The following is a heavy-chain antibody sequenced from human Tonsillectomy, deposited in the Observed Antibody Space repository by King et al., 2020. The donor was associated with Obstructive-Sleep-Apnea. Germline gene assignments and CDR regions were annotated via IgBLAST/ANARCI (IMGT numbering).Heavy chain of an antibody. D-gene: IGHD3-10*01. Sequence: VQLVESGGGVVQPGRSLRLSCTASGFTFSSYAMHWVRQAPGKGLEWVSGISWNSGTIGYVDSVKGRFTISRDNAKNSLYLQMNSLRAEDTALYYCVKGDYGSGQSGGDVWGQGTTVTVSS. V-gene: IGHV3-9*01. J-gene: IGHJ6*02. CDR2: ISWNSGTI. CDR3: VKGDYGSGQSGGDV. CDR1: GFTFSSYA.